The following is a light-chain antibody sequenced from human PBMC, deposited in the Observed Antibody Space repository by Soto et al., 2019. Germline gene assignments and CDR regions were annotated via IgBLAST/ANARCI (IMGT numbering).Light chain of an antibody. CDR3: QQRSNWPPIT. Sequence: EIVLTQSPATLSLSPGERATLSCRASQSVSSYLAWYQQKPGQAPRTLIYDASNRATGIPARFSGSGSGTDFTLTISSLEPEDFAVYYCQQRSNWPPITFGQGTRLEIK. V-gene: IGKV3-11*01. CDR2: DAS. J-gene: IGKJ5*01. CDR1: QSVSSY.